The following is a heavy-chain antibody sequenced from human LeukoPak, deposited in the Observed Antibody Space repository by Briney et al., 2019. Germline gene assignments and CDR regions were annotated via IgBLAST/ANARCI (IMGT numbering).Heavy chain of an antibody. J-gene: IGHJ6*02. D-gene: IGHD1-26*01. CDR1: GGSLTSY. V-gene: IGHV4-59*01. CDR3: ARDFRGNYGSRGMDV. Sequence: SETMSPTCTVSGGSLTSYWSWIRQPPGKGLEWIGYIYYSGSTNYNPSLKSRVTMSIDTSKNQFSLKLSSVTAADTAVYYCARDFRGNYGSRGMDVWGQGTTVTVSS. CDR2: IYYSGST.